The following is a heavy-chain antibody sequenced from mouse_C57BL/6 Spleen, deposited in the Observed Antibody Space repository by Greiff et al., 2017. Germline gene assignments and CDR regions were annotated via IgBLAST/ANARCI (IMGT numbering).Heavy chain of an antibody. Sequence: QVPLQQSGAELSRPGDSVKMSCKASGYTFTSYTMHWVKQRPGQGLEWIGYINPSGGYPKYNQKFKDKATLTADKSSSTAYMRLSSLTSEDSAVYYCGRELGGNYWGQGTTLTVSS. J-gene: IGHJ2*01. V-gene: IGHV1-4*01. CDR2: INPSGGYP. CDR1: GYTFTSYT. CDR3: GRELGGNY.